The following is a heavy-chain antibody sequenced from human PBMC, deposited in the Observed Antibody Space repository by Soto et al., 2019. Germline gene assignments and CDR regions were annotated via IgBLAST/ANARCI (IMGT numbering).Heavy chain of an antibody. V-gene: IGHV3-73*01. CDR3: TRSRYCGGDCYGAFDI. Sequence: QPGGSLRLSCAASGFTFSGSAMHWVRQASGKGLEWVGRIRSKANSYATAYAASVKGRFTISRDDSKNTAYLQMNSLKTEDTAVYYCTRSRYCGGDCYGAFDIWGQGTMVTVSS. D-gene: IGHD2-21*02. CDR2: IRSKANSYAT. J-gene: IGHJ3*02. CDR1: GFTFSGSA.